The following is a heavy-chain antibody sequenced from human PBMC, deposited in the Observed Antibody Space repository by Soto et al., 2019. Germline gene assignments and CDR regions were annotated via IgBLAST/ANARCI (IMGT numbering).Heavy chain of an antibody. V-gene: IGHV3-30*18. CDR3: AKAYDFWSGFEYAFDI. Sequence: PGGSLRLSCAASGFTFSSYGMHWVRQAPGKGLEWVAVISYDGSNKYYADSVKGRFTISRDNSKNTLYLEMNSLRAEDTAVYYCAKAYDFWSGFEYAFDIWGQGTMVTVSS. J-gene: IGHJ3*02. CDR2: ISYDGSNK. D-gene: IGHD3-3*01. CDR1: GFTFSSYG.